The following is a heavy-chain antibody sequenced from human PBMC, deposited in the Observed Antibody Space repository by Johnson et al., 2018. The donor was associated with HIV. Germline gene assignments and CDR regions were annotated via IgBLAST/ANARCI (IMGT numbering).Heavy chain of an antibody. D-gene: IGHD3/OR15-3a*01. J-gene: IGHJ3*02. CDR2: ISFDGTST. Sequence: VQLVESGGGVVQPGRSLRLSCAASGFTFSSHAMHWVRQAPGKGLEWVAFISFDGTSTYYADSVKGRFTVSRNNSKNTVYLQMNSLGGEDAAVYWCARRSDDVSHDAFDIWGQGTMVTVSS. CDR3: ARRSDDVSHDAFDI. CDR1: GFTFSSHA. V-gene: IGHV3-30*04.